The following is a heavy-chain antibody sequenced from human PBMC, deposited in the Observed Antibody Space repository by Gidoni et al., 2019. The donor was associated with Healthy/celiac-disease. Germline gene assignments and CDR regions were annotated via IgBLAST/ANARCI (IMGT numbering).Heavy chain of an antibody. J-gene: IGHJ4*02. Sequence: QMQLVQSGPEVKKPGTSVKVACKASGFTFTSSAVQWVRQARGQRLEWIGWIVVGSGNTNYAQKFQERVTITRDMSTSTAYMELSSLRSEDTAVYYCAAARSGSYPWKADFDYWGQGTLVTVSS. CDR3: AAARSGSYPWKADFDY. CDR2: IVVGSGNT. V-gene: IGHV1-58*01. D-gene: IGHD1-26*01. CDR1: GFTFTSSA.